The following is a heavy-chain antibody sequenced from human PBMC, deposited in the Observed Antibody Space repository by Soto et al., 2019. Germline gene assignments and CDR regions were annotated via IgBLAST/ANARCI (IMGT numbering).Heavy chain of an antibody. J-gene: IGHJ3*02. D-gene: IGHD3-16*01. V-gene: IGHV3-23*01. CDR2: ISGSGGST. Sequence: EVQLLESGGGLVQPGGSLRLSCAASGFTFSSYAMSWVRQAPGKGLEWVSAISGSGGSTYYADSVKGRFTISRDNSRQTLYLQMNSLRSEETAVYYCAKVGLTGDAFDIWSQGTMVTVSS. CDR3: AKVGLTGDAFDI. CDR1: GFTFSSYA.